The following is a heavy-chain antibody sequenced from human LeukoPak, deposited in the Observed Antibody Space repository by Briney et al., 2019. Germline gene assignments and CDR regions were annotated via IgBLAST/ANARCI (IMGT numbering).Heavy chain of an antibody. J-gene: IGHJ6*02. CDR1: GFIFNTYE. CDR2: ISSSGSRI. Sequence: GGSLRLSCAAFGFIFNTYEINWVRQAPGKGLGWASYISSSGSRIYYADSVKGRFTISRDNAKNSLYLQMNSLRAEDTAIYYCARPRSDLYGMDVWGQGTTVIVSS. CDR3: ARPRSDLYGMDV. V-gene: IGHV3-48*03.